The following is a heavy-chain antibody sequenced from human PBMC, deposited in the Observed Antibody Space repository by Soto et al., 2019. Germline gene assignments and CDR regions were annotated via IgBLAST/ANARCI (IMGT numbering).Heavy chain of an antibody. CDR3: ARGVSCGGDCYRD. V-gene: IGHV1-8*01. Sequence: AAVKVSCKASGYTFTSYDINWVRQATGQGLEWMGWMSPNSGNTGYAQKFQGRVTMTRNTSIGTAYMELSSLRSEDTAVYYCARGVSCGGDCYRDWGQGTPVTVSS. CDR1: GYTFTSYD. J-gene: IGHJ4*02. D-gene: IGHD2-21*02. CDR2: MSPNSGNT.